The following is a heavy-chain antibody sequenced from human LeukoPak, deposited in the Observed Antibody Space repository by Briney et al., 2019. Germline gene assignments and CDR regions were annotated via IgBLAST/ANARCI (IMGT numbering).Heavy chain of an antibody. CDR2: IYYSGST. J-gene: IGHJ4*02. Sequence: PSETLSLTCTVSGGSISGSSYYWGWIRQPPGKGLEWIGSIYYSGSTYYNPSLKSRVTISVDTSKNQFSLKLSSVTAADTAVYYCARQGSSGWYPPLLTRGRGGIQYWGQGTLVTVSS. CDR3: ARQGSSGWYPPLLTRGRGGIQY. CDR1: GGSISGSSYY. D-gene: IGHD6-19*01. V-gene: IGHV4-39*01.